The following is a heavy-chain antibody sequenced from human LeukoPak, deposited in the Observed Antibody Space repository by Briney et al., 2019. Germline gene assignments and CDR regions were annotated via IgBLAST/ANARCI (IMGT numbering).Heavy chain of an antibody. D-gene: IGHD2-2*01. J-gene: IGHJ4*02. V-gene: IGHV3-33*01. CDR2: IWYDGSNK. CDR1: GFTFSSYG. Sequence: GGSLRLSCAASGFTFSSYGMHWVRQAPGKGLEWVAVIWYDGSNKYYADSVKGRFTISRDNSKNTLYLRMNSLRAEDTAVYYCARDCSSTSCWQFDYWGQGTLVTVSS. CDR3: ARDCSSTSCWQFDY.